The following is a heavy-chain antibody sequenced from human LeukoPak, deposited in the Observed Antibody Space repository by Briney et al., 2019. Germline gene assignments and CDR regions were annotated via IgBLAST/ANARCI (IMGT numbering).Heavy chain of an antibody. V-gene: IGHV4-39*01. CDR3: ATLYSGKRPPDY. Sequence: PSETLSLTCTASGGSISSTSYYWGWIRQPPGKGLEGIGSISYRGNTYYNPSLRSRVTMSVDTSKNQLSLRLTSLTAADTAIYYCATLYSGKRPPDYWGQGTLVTVSS. CDR1: GGSISSTSYY. D-gene: IGHD1-14*01. J-gene: IGHJ4*02. CDR2: ISYRGNT.